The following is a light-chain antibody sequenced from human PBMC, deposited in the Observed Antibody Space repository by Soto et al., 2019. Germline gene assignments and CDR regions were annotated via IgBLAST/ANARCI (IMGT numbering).Light chain of an antibody. J-gene: IGKJ5*01. Sequence: EIVMTQSPANLSVSPGERAPLPCRASQSVSRNLAWYQQKPGQAPRLLIYDAATSATGSPARCSGSGSGTKLTLSISILQSEYVAVYYCQQRSNWLSITFGQGTRLEIK. CDR2: DAA. CDR1: QSVSRN. CDR3: QQRSNWLSIT. V-gene: IGKV3D-15*01.